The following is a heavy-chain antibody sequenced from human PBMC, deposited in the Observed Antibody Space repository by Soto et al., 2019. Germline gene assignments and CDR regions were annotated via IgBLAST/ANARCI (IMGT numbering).Heavy chain of an antibody. D-gene: IGHD3-9*01. CDR2: IDPSDSYT. V-gene: IGHV5-10-1*01. CDR3: ARSSDDILTGYPPAEYFQH. Sequence: RGESLKISCKGSGYSFTSYWISWVRQMPGKGLEWMGRIDPSDSYTNYSPSFQGHVTISADKSISTAYLQWSSLKASDTAMYYCARSSDDILTGYPPAEYFQHWGQGTLVTVSS. J-gene: IGHJ1*01. CDR1: GYSFTSYW.